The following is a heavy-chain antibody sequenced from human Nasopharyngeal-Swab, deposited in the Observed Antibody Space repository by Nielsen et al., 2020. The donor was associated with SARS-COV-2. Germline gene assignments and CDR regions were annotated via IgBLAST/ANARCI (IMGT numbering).Heavy chain of an antibody. CDR1: GGTFSSYA. CDR2: FDPEDGET. Sequence: GESLKISCKASGGTFSSYAISWVRQAPGQGLEWMGGFDPEDGETIYAQKFQGRVTMTEDTSTDTAYMELSSLRSEDTAVYYCATGFAAAGSYYGMDVWGQGTTVTVSS. J-gene: IGHJ6*02. D-gene: IGHD6-13*01. CDR3: ATGFAAAGSYYGMDV. V-gene: IGHV1-24*01.